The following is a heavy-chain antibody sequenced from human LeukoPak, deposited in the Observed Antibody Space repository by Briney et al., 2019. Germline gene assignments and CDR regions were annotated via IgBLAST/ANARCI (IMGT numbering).Heavy chain of an antibody. Sequence: SETLSLTCTVSGDSISSGDYYWTWIRQHPGKGLEWIGGGNCGGSTYYNLSLKSRVIISADTSKNHFSLKLRSLTAADTAVYYCARVREATIAPFFDYWGQGILVPVS. V-gene: IGHV4-31*03. CDR3: ARVREATIAPFFDY. CDR2: GNCGGST. D-gene: IGHD6-13*01. J-gene: IGHJ4*02. CDR1: GDSISSGDYY.